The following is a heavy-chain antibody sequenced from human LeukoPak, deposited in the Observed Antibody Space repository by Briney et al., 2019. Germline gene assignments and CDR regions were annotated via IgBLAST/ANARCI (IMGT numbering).Heavy chain of an antibody. V-gene: IGHV3-7*01. J-gene: IGHJ4*02. Sequence: GGSLRLSCAASGFTFSNFWMSWVRQAPGKGLEWVANIKVDGSEKYYVDSVKGRFTISRDNAKNSLYLQMNSLRAEDTAVYYCARDLGYGYYFDYWGQGTLVTVSS. CDR1: GFTFSNFW. D-gene: IGHD2-8*01. CDR2: IKVDGSEK. CDR3: ARDLGYGYYFDY.